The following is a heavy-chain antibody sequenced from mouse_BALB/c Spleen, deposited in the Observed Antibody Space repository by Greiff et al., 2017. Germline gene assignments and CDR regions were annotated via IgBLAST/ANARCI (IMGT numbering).Heavy chain of an antibody. CDR2: IRSKSNNYAT. D-gene: IGHD2-4*01. CDR1: GFTFNTYA. V-gene: IGHV10-1*02. CDR3: VRPDYDGFAY. J-gene: IGHJ3*01. Sequence: EVKVVESGGGLVQPKGSLKLSCAASGFTFNTYAMNWVRQAPGKGLEWVARIRSKSNNYATYYADSVKDRFTISRDDSQSMLYLQMNNLKTEDTAMYYCVRPDYDGFAYWGQGTLVTVSA.